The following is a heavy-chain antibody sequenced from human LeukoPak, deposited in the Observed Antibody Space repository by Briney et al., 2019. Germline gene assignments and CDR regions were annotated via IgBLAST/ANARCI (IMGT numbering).Heavy chain of an antibody. CDR2: IKTIRDGGTA. CDR1: GFTFNNAY. D-gene: IGHD3-10*01. Sequence: GGSLRLSCAASGFTFNNAYMSWLRQAPGKGLEWVGRIKTIRDGGTADYAAPVKARFTISRDDSQRTLYLQMNSLKTDDTAVYYCATALVWTGEFSAVDYWGQGTLVSVSS. J-gene: IGHJ4*02. V-gene: IGHV3-15*01. CDR3: ATALVWTGEFSAVDY.